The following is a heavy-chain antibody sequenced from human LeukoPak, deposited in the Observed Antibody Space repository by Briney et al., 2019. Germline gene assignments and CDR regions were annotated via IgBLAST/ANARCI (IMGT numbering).Heavy chain of an antibody. V-gene: IGHV3-23*01. CDR3: AKEEVHFRGYSYGYFDY. CDR2: ISGSGGST. D-gene: IGHD5-18*01. CDR1: GFTFSSYA. Sequence: PGGSLRLSCAASGFTFSSYAMSWVRQAPGKGLEWVSAISGSGGSTYYADSVKGRFTISRDNSKNTLYLQMNSLRAEDTAVYYCAKEEVHFRGYSYGYFDYWGQGTLVTVSS. J-gene: IGHJ4*02.